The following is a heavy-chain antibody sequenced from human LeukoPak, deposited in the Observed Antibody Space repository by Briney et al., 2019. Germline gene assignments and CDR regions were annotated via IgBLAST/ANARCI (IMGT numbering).Heavy chain of an antibody. V-gene: IGHV3-7*01. Sequence: PGGSLRLSCAASGFTFSSYWMSWVRQAPGKGLEWVASIKQDGSEKYYVDSVKGRFTISRDNAKNSLYLQMNSLRAEDTAVYYCARVDYDFWSGYPIFDYWGQGTLVTVSS. J-gene: IGHJ4*02. D-gene: IGHD3-3*01. CDR2: IKQDGSEK. CDR3: ARVDYDFWSGYPIFDY. CDR1: GFTFSSYW.